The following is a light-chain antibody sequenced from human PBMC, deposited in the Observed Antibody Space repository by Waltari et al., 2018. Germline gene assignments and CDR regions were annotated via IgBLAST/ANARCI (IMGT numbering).Light chain of an antibody. J-gene: IGKJ2*01. CDR2: SGS. Sequence: DIQMTQSPSTLSASVGDRVTITCRASQSIGSYLAWYQQKPGKAPKLLIYSGSKLETGVPSRFSGSGSGTEFTLTIRSLQPDDFATYYCQQYNSYWYTFGQGTKLEI. V-gene: IGKV1-5*03. CDR3: QQYNSYWYT. CDR1: QSIGSY.